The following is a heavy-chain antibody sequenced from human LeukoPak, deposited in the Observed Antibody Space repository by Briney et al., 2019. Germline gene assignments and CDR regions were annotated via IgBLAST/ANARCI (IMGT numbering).Heavy chain of an antibody. CDR1: EFTFSSYW. CDR2: IKQDGSEK. CDR3: ARDLGPGQYYYYYIDV. J-gene: IGHJ6*03. Sequence: GGSLRLSCAASEFTFSSYWMSWVRQAPGKGLEWVANIKQDGSEKYYVDSVKGRFTISRDNAKNSLHLQMNSLRAEDTAVYYCARDLGPGQYYYYYIDVWGKGTTVTVSS. V-gene: IGHV3-7*01.